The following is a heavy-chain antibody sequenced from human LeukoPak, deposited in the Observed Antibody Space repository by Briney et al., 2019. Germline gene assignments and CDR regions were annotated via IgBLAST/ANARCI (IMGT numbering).Heavy chain of an antibody. J-gene: IGHJ5*02. Sequence: ASVKVSCKASGYTFTSYGISWVRQAPGQGLEWMGWISAYNGNTNYAQKLQGRVTMTTDTPTSTAHMELRSLRSDDTAVYYCARDHSTTGCWFDPWGQGTLVTVSS. CDR3: ARDHSTTGCWFDP. V-gene: IGHV1-18*01. D-gene: IGHD4-17*01. CDR2: ISAYNGNT. CDR1: GYTFTSYG.